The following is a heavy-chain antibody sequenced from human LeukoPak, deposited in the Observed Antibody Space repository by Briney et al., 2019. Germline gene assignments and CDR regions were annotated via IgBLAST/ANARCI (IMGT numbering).Heavy chain of an antibody. J-gene: IGHJ4*02. CDR2: INHSGST. CDR1: GGSFSGYY. CDR3: ARGFDSSGYSDVVY. D-gene: IGHD3-22*01. Sequence: SETLSLTCPVYGGSFSGYYWSWIRQPSGKGLEWIGEINHSGSTNYNPSLKSRVTISVDTSKNQFSLKLSSVTAADTAVYYCARGFDSSGYSDVVYWGQGTLVTVSS. V-gene: IGHV4-34*01.